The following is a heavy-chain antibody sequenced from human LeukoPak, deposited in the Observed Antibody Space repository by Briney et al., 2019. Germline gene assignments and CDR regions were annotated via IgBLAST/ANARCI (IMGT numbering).Heavy chain of an antibody. CDR3: AKGLTAAGPPWYFDY. D-gene: IGHD6-13*01. V-gene: IGHV3-74*01. Sequence: PGGSLRLSCAASGFTFSTYWMHWVRQAPGKGLVWVSRISSDGSITSYADSVKGRFTISRDNSKNTLYLQMNSLRAEDTAVYYCAKGLTAAGPPWYFDYWGQGTLVTVSS. CDR1: GFTFSTYW. J-gene: IGHJ4*02. CDR2: ISSDGSIT.